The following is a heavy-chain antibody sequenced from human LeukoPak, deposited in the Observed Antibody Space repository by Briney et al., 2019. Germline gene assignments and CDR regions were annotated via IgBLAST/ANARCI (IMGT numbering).Heavy chain of an antibody. J-gene: IGHJ4*02. D-gene: IGHD6-13*01. CDR3: ARDQQLDFDY. CDR1: GFTFSSYA. CDR2: IWYDGSNK. Sequence: GGSLRLSCAASGFTFSSYAMHWVRQAPGKGLEWVAVIWYDGSNKYYADSVKGRFTISRDNAKNSLYLQMNSLRDEDTAVYYCARDQQLDFDYWGQGTLVTVSS. V-gene: IGHV3-33*08.